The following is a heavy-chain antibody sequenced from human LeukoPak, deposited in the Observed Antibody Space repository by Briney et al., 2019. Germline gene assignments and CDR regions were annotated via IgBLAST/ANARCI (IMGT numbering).Heavy chain of an antibody. J-gene: IGHJ3*02. V-gene: IGHV1-24*01. CDR3: ATDSPPKYYYDSSGYRDAFDI. CDR1: GYTLTELS. CDR2: FDPEDGET. D-gene: IGHD3-22*01. Sequence: ASVKVSCKVSGYTLTELSMHWVRQAPGKGLEWMGGFDPEDGETIYAQKFQGRVTMTEDTSTDTAYMELSSLRSEDTAVYYCATDSPPKYYYDSSGYRDAFDIWGQGTMVTVSS.